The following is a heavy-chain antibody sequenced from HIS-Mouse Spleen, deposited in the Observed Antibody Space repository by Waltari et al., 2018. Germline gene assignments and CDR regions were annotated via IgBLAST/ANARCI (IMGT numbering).Heavy chain of an antibody. CDR3: AREGSFYYFDY. CDR1: GFALRSYA. Sequence: QVQLVESGGGVVQPGRSLRLSCPASGFALRSYAMHWVRQAPGKGLEWVAVISYDGSNKYYADSVKGRFTISRDNSKNTLYLQMNSLRAEDTAVYYCAREGSFYYFDYWGQGTLVTVSS. D-gene: IGHD6-13*01. CDR2: ISYDGSNK. V-gene: IGHV3-30-3*01. J-gene: IGHJ4*02.